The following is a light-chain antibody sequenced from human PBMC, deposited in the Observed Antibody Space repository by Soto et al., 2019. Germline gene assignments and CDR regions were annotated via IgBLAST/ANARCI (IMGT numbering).Light chain of an antibody. CDR3: SSFTTTNPWV. CDR1: SSDVGSGNF. CDR2: EVT. V-gene: IGLV2-14*01. Sequence: QSALTQPASVSGSPGQSMTISCTGTSSDVGSGNFVSWFQQHPGKAPKLMIYEVTNRPSGVSYRFSGSKSGNTASLTISGRQAEDEADYYCSSFTTTNPWVFGGGTKLTVL. J-gene: IGLJ3*02.